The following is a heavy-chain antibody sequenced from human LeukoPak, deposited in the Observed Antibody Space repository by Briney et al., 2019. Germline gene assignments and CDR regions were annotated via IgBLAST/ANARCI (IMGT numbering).Heavy chain of an antibody. D-gene: IGHD2-15*01. V-gene: IGHV1-2*02. CDR1: GYTFTGYY. J-gene: IGHJ6*02. CDR3: AGLLGYCSGGSCPNYYYYGMDV. Sequence: ASVKVSCKASGYTFTGYYMHWVRQAPGQGLEWMGWINPNSGGTNYAQKFQGRVTMTRDTSISTACMELSRLRSDDTAVYYCAGLLGYCSGGSCPNYYYYGMDVWGQGTTVTVSS. CDR2: INPNSGGT.